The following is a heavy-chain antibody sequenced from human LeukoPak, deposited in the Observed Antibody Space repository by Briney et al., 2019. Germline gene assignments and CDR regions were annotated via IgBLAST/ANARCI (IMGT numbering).Heavy chain of an antibody. CDR3: ARGDFWSGYLSDY. D-gene: IGHD3-3*01. J-gene: IGHJ4*02. CDR2: INPNSGGT. CDR1: GYTFTGYY. V-gene: IGHV1-2*02. Sequence: ASVKVSCKASGYTFTGYYMRWVRQAPGQGLEWMGWINPNSGGTNYAQKFQGRVTMTRDTSISTAYMELSRLRSDDTAVYYCARGDFWSGYLSDYWGQGNLVTVSS.